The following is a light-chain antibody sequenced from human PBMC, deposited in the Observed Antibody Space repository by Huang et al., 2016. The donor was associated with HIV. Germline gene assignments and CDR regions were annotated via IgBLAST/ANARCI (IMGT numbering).Light chain of an antibody. V-gene: IGKV1-33*01. Sequence: DIQMTQSPSSLSVSVGDRVTITCQASQDISNYLNWYQQKPGKAPKLLIYDASNLETGGPSRFSGSGSGTDFTFTISRLQPEDIATYYCQQYDNLPFTFGQGTKLEIK. CDR3: QQYDNLPFT. CDR2: DAS. J-gene: IGKJ2*01. CDR1: QDISNY.